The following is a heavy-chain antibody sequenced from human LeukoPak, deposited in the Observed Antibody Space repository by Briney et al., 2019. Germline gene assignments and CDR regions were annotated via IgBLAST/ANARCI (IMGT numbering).Heavy chain of an antibody. CDR2: VRYTGSNQ. CDR1: GFTFSSYG. D-gene: IGHD3-10*01. V-gene: IGHV3-30*02. J-gene: IGHJ4*02. CDR3: ARDSKTQSWLYYFDY. Sequence: GGSLRLSCAASGFTFSSYGMHWVRRAPGKGLEWVAFVRYTGSNQYYTDSVKGRFTISRDNSKDTLYLQMNSLRADDTAVYYCARDSKTQSWLYYFDYWGQGTLVTVSS.